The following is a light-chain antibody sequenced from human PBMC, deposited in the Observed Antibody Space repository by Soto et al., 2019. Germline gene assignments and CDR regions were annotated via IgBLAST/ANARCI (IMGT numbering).Light chain of an antibody. CDR3: QVWDGSSDHGV. CDR2: YDT. V-gene: IGLV3-21*04. Sequence: SYVLTQPPSVSVAPGKTGRITCGGNNIGSESVHWYQQKPGQAPVLVIYYDTNRPSGIPERFSGSNSGNTATLTISRVEAGDEADYYCQVWDGSSDHGVFGGGTKLTVL. CDR1: NIGSES. J-gene: IGLJ3*02.